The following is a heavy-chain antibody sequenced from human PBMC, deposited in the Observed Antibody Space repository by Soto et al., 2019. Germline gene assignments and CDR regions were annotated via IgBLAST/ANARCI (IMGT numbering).Heavy chain of an antibody. CDR2: INHTGGT. Sequence: ASETLSLACAVYGGSVNGYYWNWIRQPPGKGLEWIGEINHTGGTHYNPSVKSRVTMSVDTSKNQSSLRLSSVTAADTAIYYCATRITVFGLLIPPFDPWGQGTQVTVSS. CDR1: GGSVNGYY. CDR3: ATRITVFGLLIPPFDP. V-gene: IGHV4-34*01. J-gene: IGHJ5*02. D-gene: IGHD3-3*01.